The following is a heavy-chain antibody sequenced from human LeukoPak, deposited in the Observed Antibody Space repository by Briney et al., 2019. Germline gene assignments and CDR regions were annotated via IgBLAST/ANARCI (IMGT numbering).Heavy chain of an antibody. D-gene: IGHD6-19*01. CDR3: TGGGWSTDAFDI. CDR2: ITGSGGST. CDR1: GFTLSNYA. J-gene: IGHJ3*02. Sequence: GSLRLSCAAPGFTLSNYAMTWVRPAPGKGLGWVSGITGSGGSTNYADSVKGRFTIYRDNSKNTLYLQMSSLRAEDTVVYYCTGGGWSTDAFDIWGQGTMVAVSS. V-gene: IGHV3-23*01.